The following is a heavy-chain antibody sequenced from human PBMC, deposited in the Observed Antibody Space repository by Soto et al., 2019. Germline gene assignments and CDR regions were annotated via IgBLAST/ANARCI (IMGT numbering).Heavy chain of an antibody. D-gene: IGHD6-13*01. CDR2: ISYDGSNK. Sequence: GGSLRLSCAASGFTFSSYAMHWVRQAPGKGLEWVAVISYDGSNKYYADSVKGRFTISRDNSKNTLYLQMNSLRAEDTAVYYCARDQQLAYFDYWGQGTLVTVSS. J-gene: IGHJ4*02. V-gene: IGHV3-30-3*01. CDR3: ARDQQLAYFDY. CDR1: GFTFSSYA.